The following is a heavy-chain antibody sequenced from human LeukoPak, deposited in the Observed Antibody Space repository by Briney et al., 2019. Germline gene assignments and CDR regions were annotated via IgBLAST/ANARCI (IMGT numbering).Heavy chain of an antibody. CDR3: ARDQKDYGDYEWDY. CDR1: GGTFSSYA. V-gene: IGHV1-18*01. J-gene: IGHJ4*02. D-gene: IGHD4-17*01. Sequence: GASVKVSCKASGGTFSSYAISWVRQAPGQGLEWMGWISGYKGSTNYAPKFRARVTMTTDTFTGTAYMDLRSLRPDDTAVYYCARDQKDYGDYEWDYWGQGTLVTVST. CDR2: ISGYKGST.